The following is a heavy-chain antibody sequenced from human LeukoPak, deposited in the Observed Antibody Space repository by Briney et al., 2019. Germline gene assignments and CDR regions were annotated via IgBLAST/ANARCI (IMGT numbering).Heavy chain of an antibody. CDR3: ARGRGYSYGNYMDV. CDR2: IYSGGST. V-gene: IGHV3-53*01. CDR1: GFTVSSNY. J-gene: IGHJ6*03. Sequence: GGSLRLSCAASGFTVSSNYMSWVRQAPGKGLEWVSVIYSGGSTYYADSVKGRFTISRDNSKNTLYLQMNSLRAEDTAVYYCARGRGYSYGNYMDVWGKGTTVTVSS. D-gene: IGHD5-18*01.